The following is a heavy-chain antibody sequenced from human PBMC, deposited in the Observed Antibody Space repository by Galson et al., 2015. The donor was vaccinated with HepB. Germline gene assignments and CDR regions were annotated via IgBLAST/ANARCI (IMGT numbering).Heavy chain of an antibody. V-gene: IGHV1-24*01. D-gene: IGHD1-26*01. J-gene: IGHJ3*01. CDR1: GYTLSELS. CDR2: FDPEDGET. CDR3: STDQGAVGATSAFDL. Sequence: SVKVSCKVSGYTLSELSMHWVRQAPGKGLEWMGGFDPEDGETIYAQKFQGRVSMTEDTSTDKASMVMSFLRSDDTAVYYCSTDQGAVGATSAFDLWGQGTMVTVSS.